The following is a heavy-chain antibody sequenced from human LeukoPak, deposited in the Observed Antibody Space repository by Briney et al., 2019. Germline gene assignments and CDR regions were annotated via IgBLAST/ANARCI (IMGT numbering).Heavy chain of an antibody. Sequence: SETLSLTCTVSGGSISSGSYYWSWIRQPAGKGLEWIGRIYTSGSTNYNPSLKSRVTISVDTSKNQFSLKLSSVTAADTAVYYCAREDYGDYGAWYFDLWGRGTLVTVSS. V-gene: IGHV4-61*02. CDR1: GGSISSGSYY. D-gene: IGHD4-17*01. CDR2: IYTSGST. CDR3: AREDYGDYGAWYFDL. J-gene: IGHJ2*01.